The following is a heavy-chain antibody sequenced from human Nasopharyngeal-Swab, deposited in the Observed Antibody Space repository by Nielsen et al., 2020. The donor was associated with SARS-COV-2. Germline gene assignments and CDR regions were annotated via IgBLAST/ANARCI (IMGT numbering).Heavy chain of an antibody. J-gene: IGHJ6*04. D-gene: IGHD4-17*01. V-gene: IGHV1-18*01. CDR3: AREGTVTSDYGNVDV. Sequence: WVRQAPGQGLEWMGWISAYNGNTNYAQKLQGRVTMTTDTSTSTAYMELRSLRSDDTAVYYCAREGTVTSDYGNVDVWGKGTTVTVSS. CDR2: ISAYNGNT.